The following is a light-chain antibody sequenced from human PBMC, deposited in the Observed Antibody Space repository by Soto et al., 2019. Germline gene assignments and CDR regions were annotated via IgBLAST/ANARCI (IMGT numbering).Light chain of an antibody. Sequence: IVLKQSPGTLSLYPGERATLSCRASQSVSSSYLAWYQQKPGQAPRLLIYGASSRATGIPDRFSGSGSGTDFTLTISRLEPEDFAVYYCQQYGSSLWTFCQGSKV. V-gene: IGKV3-20*01. CDR3: QQYGSSLWT. J-gene: IGKJ1*01. CDR2: GAS. CDR1: QSVSSSY.